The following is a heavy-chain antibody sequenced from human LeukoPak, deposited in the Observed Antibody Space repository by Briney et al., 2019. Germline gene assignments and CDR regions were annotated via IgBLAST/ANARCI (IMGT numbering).Heavy chain of an antibody. CDR1: GFTFSNHW. V-gene: IGHV3-7*01. D-gene: IGHD6-6*01. Sequence: PGGSLRLSCAASGFTFSNHWLSWVRQPPGKGLEWVANIKQDGSVKYYVDSVKGRFTVSRDNARNSHYLQMDSLRAEDTAMYYCARIGYSSSSFDYWGQGTLVTVSS. J-gene: IGHJ4*02. CDR2: IKQDGSVK. CDR3: ARIGYSSSSFDY.